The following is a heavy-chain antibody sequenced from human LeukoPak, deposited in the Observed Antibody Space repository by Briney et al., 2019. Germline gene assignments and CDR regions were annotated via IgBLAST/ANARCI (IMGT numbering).Heavy chain of an antibody. CDR2: INSDGSEG. CDR1: GFTFSGFW. D-gene: IGHD6-6*01. Sequence: GGSLRLSCAVSGFTFSGFWMSWSRQAPGKGLEWVASINSDGSEGYYADVVKGRFTISRDNAKNSLYLQISSLRAEDTAVYYCARSSYSSSSSVWGQGTMVTVSS. CDR3: ARSSYSSSSSV. V-gene: IGHV3-7*03. J-gene: IGHJ3*01.